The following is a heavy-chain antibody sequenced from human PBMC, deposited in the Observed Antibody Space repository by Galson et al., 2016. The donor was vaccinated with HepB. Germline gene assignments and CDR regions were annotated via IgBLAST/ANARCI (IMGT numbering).Heavy chain of an antibody. CDR2: ISSSSKYI. CDR1: GFTFNSYT. Sequence: SLRLSCAASGFTFNSYTMTWVRQAPGKGLEWVSSISSSSKYIYYADSVKGRFNISRDNAKSSLFLQMNNVRAEDTAVYYCARDLRGMIRFFDWSTHFDSWGQGTLVTVSS. V-gene: IGHV3-21*01. CDR3: ARDLRGMIRFFDWSTHFDS. J-gene: IGHJ4*02. D-gene: IGHD3-9*01.